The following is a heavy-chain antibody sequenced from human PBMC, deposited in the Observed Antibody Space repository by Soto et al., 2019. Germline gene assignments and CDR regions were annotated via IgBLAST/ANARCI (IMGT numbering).Heavy chain of an antibody. CDR2: INHSGST. CDR3: ARSILGATTRDYYYGMDV. D-gene: IGHD1-26*01. Sequence: SETLSLTCAVYGGSFSGYYWSWIRQPPGKGLEWIGEINHSGSTNYNPSLKSRVTISVDTSKNQFSLKLSSVTAADTAVYYCARSILGATTRDYYYGMDVWGQGTTVTVSS. J-gene: IGHJ6*02. V-gene: IGHV4-34*01. CDR1: GGSFSGYY.